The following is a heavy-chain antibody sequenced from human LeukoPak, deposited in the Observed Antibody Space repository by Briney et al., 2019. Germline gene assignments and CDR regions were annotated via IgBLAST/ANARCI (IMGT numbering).Heavy chain of an antibody. Sequence: DPSETLSLTCAVYGGSFSGYYWSWVRQAPGKGLEWVSVIYSGGSTYYADSVKGRFTISRDNSKNTLYLQMNSLRAEDTAVYYCARDPPYYYDSSGSSRDYWGQGTLVTVSS. J-gene: IGHJ4*02. V-gene: IGHV3-53*01. CDR2: IYSGGST. D-gene: IGHD3-22*01. CDR3: ARDPPYYYDSSGSSRDY. CDR1: GGSFSGYY.